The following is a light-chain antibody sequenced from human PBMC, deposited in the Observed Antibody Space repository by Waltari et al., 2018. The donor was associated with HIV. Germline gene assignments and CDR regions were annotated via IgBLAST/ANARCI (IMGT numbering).Light chain of an antibody. CDR2: YDD. V-gene: IGLV1-36*01. Sequence: QSVLTQPPSVSEAPRQRVTISCSVSSPHIGHNAVNWYQQLPGKPPKLLIYYDDLLASGVSDRFSGSKSGTSASLAISGLQSEDESDYYCAAWDDSLNGVVFGGGTKLTVL. CDR1: SPHIGHNA. CDR3: AAWDDSLNGVV. J-gene: IGLJ2*01.